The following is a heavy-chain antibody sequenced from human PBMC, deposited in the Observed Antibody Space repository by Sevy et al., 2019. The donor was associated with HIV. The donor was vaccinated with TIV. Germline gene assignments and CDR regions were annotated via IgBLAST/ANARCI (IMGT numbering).Heavy chain of an antibody. CDR3: ARLPYGNYWYFDL. CDR1: GFTVSSNY. CDR2: IYTDGST. Sequence: GGSLRLSCAVSGFTVSSNYMSWVRQAPGKGLEWVSVIYTDGSTFYADSLKGRFTISRDNSKNTLYLQMNSLRAGDTAVYYCARLPYGNYWYFDLWGRGTLVTVSS. V-gene: IGHV3-53*01. J-gene: IGHJ2*01. D-gene: IGHD3-10*01.